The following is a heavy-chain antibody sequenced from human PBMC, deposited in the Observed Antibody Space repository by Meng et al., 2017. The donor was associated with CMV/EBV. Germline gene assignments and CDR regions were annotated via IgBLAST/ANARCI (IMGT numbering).Heavy chain of an antibody. CDR2: IYYSGST. V-gene: IGHV4-59*01. J-gene: IGHJ6*02. CDR1: GGSISSYY. CDR3: ARMLAPVYGMDV. D-gene: IGHD2-8*01. Sequence: SETLSLTCTVSGGSISSYYWSWIRQLPGKGLEWIGYIYYSGSTNYNPSLKSRVTISVDTSKNQFSLKLSSVTAADTAVYYCARMLAPVYGMDVWGQGTTVTVSS.